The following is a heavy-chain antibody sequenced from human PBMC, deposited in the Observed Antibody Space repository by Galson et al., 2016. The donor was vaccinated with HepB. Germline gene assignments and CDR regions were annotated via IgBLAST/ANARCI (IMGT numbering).Heavy chain of an antibody. J-gene: IGHJ3*02. V-gene: IGHV4-59*08. CDR2: VYHTGNA. D-gene: IGHD5-18*01. Sequence: SETLSLTCTVSGGSITSFYWSWIRQPPGKGPEWIGYVYHTGNAHYNPSLKSRVTISADTSKNQFSLNLSSVTAADTAVYYCARQSLGYTYADDAFDIWGQGTTVTVSS. CDR1: GGSITSFY. CDR3: ARQSLGYTYADDAFDI.